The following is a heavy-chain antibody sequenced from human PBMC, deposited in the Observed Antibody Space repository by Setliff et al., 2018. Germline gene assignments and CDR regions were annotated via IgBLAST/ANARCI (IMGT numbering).Heavy chain of an antibody. D-gene: IGHD3-16*01. Sequence: QPGGSLRLSCATSGFTFSGYPMHWVRQAPGKGLESVSAISPNGANTYYADSVKGRFTTSRDNSKNTLYLQMGSLRAEDTAVYYCAREPQGSYDSWGQGTLGTVSS. V-gene: IGHV3-64*02. CDR1: GFTFSGYP. J-gene: IGHJ5*02. CDR2: ISPNGANT. CDR3: AREPQGSYDS.